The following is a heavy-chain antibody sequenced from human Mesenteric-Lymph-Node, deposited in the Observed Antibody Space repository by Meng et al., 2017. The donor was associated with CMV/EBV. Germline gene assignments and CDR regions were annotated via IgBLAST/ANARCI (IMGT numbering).Heavy chain of an antibody. V-gene: IGHV3-48*04. D-gene: IGHD3-3*01. CDR1: GFTFSTYW. Sequence: GESLKISCATSGFTFSTYWMTWVRQAPGKGLEWVSYISSSGSTIYYADSVKGRFTISRDNAKNSLYLQMNSLRAEDTAVYYCARGTRAIWSGYSYYFDYWGQGTLVTVSS. CDR2: ISSSGSTI. J-gene: IGHJ4*02. CDR3: ARGTRAIWSGYSYYFDY.